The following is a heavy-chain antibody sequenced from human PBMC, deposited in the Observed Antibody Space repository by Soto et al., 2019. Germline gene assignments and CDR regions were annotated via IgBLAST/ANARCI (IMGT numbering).Heavy chain of an antibody. Sequence: GGSLRLSCAASGFTFSSYAMSWVRQAPGKGLEWVSAISGSGGSTYYADSVKGRFTISRDNSKNTLYLQMNSLRAEDMAVYYCAKAVLETTVAKWVQHWGQGTLVTVSS. CDR1: GFTFSSYA. D-gene: IGHD4-17*01. J-gene: IGHJ1*01. CDR3: AKAVLETTVAKWVQH. CDR2: ISGSGGST. V-gene: IGHV3-23*01.